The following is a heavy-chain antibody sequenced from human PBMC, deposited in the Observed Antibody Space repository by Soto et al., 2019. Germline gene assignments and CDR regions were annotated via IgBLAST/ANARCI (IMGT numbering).Heavy chain of an antibody. CDR3: ARALTYYYDI. CDR1: GFTFSSYW. V-gene: IGHV3-74*01. CDR2: INSDGSRT. J-gene: IGHJ3*02. Sequence: GGSLRLSCAASGFTFSSYWMHWVRQAPGKGLVWVSRINSDGSRTTYADSVKGRFTISRDNAKNMLHLQMNSLRAEDTAVYYCARALTYYYDIWGPGTVVTVSS. D-gene: IGHD3-22*01.